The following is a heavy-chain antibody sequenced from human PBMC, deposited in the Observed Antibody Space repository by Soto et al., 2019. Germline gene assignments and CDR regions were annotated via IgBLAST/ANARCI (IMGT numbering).Heavy chain of an antibody. J-gene: IGHJ4*02. CDR3: ARDDDLLDY. CDR1: GVSISSSSYY. Sequence: SETLSLTCTVSGVSISSSSYYWGWIRQPPGKGLEWIGSIYYSGSTNYNPSLKNRVTISVDTSKNQLSLKLSFVTAEDTAVYYCARDDDLLDYWGQGTLVTVSS. CDR2: IYYSGST. V-gene: IGHV4-39*02.